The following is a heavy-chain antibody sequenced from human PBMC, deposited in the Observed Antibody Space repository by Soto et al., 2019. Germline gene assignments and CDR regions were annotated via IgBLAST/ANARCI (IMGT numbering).Heavy chain of an antibody. CDR3: ARGYYDFWSGYYTGGAFDI. CDR1: GFTFSSYW. J-gene: IGHJ3*02. D-gene: IGHD3-3*01. Sequence: EVQLVESGGGLVQPGGSLRLSCAASGFTFSSYWMSWLRQAPGKGLEWVANIKQDGSEKYYVDSVKGRFTISRDNAKNSLYLQMNSLRAEDTAVYYCARGYYDFWSGYYTGGAFDIWGQGTMVTVSS. CDR2: IKQDGSEK. V-gene: IGHV3-7*01.